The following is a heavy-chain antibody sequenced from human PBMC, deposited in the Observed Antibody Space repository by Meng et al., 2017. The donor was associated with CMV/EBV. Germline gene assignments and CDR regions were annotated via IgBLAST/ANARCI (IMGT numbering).Heavy chain of an antibody. V-gene: IGHV3-66*02. D-gene: IGHD1-14*01. Sequence: GESLKISCGASGFTVSSNYMSWVRQAPGKGLEWVSVIYSGGSTYYADSVKGRFTISRDNSKNTLYLQMNSLRAEDTAVYYCARDHVRAGYYYYGMDVWGQGTTVTVSS. CDR2: IYSGGST. J-gene: IGHJ6*02. CDR3: ARDHVRAGYYYYGMDV. CDR1: GFTVSSNY.